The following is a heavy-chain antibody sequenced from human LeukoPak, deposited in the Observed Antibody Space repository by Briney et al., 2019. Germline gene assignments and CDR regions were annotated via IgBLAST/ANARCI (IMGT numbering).Heavy chain of an antibody. CDR1: GGSISNSRYY. D-gene: IGHD3-22*01. J-gene: IGHJ4*02. V-gene: IGHV4-39*01. CDR2: NYYSGTT. Sequence: SETLSLTCTVSGGSISNSRYYWGWIRQPPGKGLEWIGSNYYSGTTYHNPSLKSRLTISVDTTKNQFSVRLSSVTAADTAVYYCAGIYDTPRGFWGRGTLVTVSS. CDR3: AGIYDTPRGF.